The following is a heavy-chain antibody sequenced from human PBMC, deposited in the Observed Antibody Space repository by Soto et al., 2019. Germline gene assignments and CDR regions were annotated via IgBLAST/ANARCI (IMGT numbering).Heavy chain of an antibody. CDR1: GYSFTSYW. J-gene: IGHJ4*02. CDR2: IDPSDSYT. D-gene: IGHD6-13*01. V-gene: IGHV5-10-1*01. Sequence: PGESLKISCKGSGYSFTSYWISWVRQMPGKGLEWMGRIDPSDSYTNYSPSFQGHVTISADKSISTAYLQWSSLKASDTAMYYCARHGRSSRHEFDYWGQGTLVTVSS. CDR3: ARHGRSSRHEFDY.